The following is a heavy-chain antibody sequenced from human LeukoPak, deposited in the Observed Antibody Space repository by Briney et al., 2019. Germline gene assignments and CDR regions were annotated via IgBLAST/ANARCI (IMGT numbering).Heavy chain of an antibody. D-gene: IGHD6-19*01. Sequence: ASVKVSCKASGYTFTSYYMHWVRQAPGQGLEWMGWISAYNGNTNYAQKLQGRVTMTRDTSISTAYMELSRLRSDDTAVYYCARLSYSSGWYGFFDYWGQGTLVTVSS. CDR2: ISAYNGNT. CDR1: GYTFTSYY. J-gene: IGHJ4*02. V-gene: IGHV1-2*02. CDR3: ARLSYSSGWYGFFDY.